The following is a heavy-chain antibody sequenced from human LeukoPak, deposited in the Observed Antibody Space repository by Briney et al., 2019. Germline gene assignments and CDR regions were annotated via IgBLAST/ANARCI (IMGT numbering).Heavy chain of an antibody. D-gene: IGHD3-22*01. CDR1: GGSFSGYY. CDR2: INHSGST. J-gene: IGHJ4*02. CDR3: ASSGNYYDSSGYRQYYFDY. Sequence: SETLSLTCAVYGGSFSGYYWSWIRQPPGKGLEWIGEINHSGSTNYNPSLKSRVTISVDTSKNQLSLKLSSVTAADTAVYYCASSGNYYDSSGYRQYYFDYWGQGTLVTVSS. V-gene: IGHV4-34*01.